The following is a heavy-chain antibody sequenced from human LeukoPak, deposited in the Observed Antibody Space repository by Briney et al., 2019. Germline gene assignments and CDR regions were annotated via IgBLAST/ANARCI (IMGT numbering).Heavy chain of an antibody. Sequence: GGSLRLFCTASGFTFSSYAMSWVRQAPGKGLEWVSTISGSGGSTYYADSVKGRFTISRDNSKNTLYLQMNSLRAEDTAVYYCAKNRGGSAIYDSSGLDYWGQGTLVTVSS. J-gene: IGHJ4*02. CDR1: GFTFSSYA. CDR3: AKNRGGSAIYDSSGLDY. V-gene: IGHV3-23*01. CDR2: ISGSGGST. D-gene: IGHD3-22*01.